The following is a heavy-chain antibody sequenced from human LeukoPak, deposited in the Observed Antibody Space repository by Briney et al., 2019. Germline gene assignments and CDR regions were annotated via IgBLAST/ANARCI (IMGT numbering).Heavy chain of an antibody. J-gene: IGHJ3*02. CDR3: AKDLADYYDTTGYRYAFDI. CDR2: ISGRGDNT. CDR1: AFTFTNYA. V-gene: IGHV3-23*01. D-gene: IGHD3-22*01. Sequence: GGSLRLSCAASAFTFTNYAMGWVRQAPGKGLYWVSTISGRGDNTYYADYVKGRFTNARDNSENTLYLQMNSLRAEDTAVYYCAKDLADYYDTTGYRYAFDIWGQGTMVTVSS.